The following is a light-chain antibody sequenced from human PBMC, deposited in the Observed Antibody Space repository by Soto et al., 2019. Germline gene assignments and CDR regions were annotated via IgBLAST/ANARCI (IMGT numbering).Light chain of an antibody. Sequence: QTVVTQPPSASGTPGQRVTISCSGSSSNIGSNYVYWYQQLPGTAPKLPIYRNNQRPSGVPDRFSGSKSGTSASLAISGLRSEDEADYYCAAWDDSLSGRYVFGTGTKLTVL. J-gene: IGLJ1*01. CDR1: SSNIGSNY. CDR2: RNN. CDR3: AAWDDSLSGRYV. V-gene: IGLV1-47*01.